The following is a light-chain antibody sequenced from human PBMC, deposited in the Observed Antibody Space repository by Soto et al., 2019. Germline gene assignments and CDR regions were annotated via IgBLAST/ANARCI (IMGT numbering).Light chain of an antibody. CDR1: QDISNY. Sequence: DIQMTQSPSSLSASVGDRVTITCQASQDISNYLNWYQQKPGKAPKLLIYNASNLEIGVPSRFSGSGSGTDFTFTISILQTEDIATYYCQLYPNLAPLTFGGGTKVEIK. J-gene: IGKJ4*01. CDR2: NAS. V-gene: IGKV1-33*01. CDR3: QLYPNLAPLT.